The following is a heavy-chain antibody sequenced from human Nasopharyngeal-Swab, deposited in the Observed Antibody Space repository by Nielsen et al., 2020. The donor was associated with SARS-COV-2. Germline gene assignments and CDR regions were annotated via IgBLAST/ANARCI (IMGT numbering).Heavy chain of an antibody. D-gene: IGHD2-15*01. J-gene: IGHJ6*02. Sequence: SETLSLTCTVSGGSISSSSYYWGWIRQPPGKGLEWIGSIYYSGSTYYNPSLKSRVTISVDTSKNQFSLKLSSVTAADTAVYYCARGGTPLGGYYYGMDVWGQGTTVTVSS. V-gene: IGHV4-39*07. CDR1: GGSISSSSYY. CDR3: ARGGTPLGGYYYGMDV. CDR2: IYYSGST.